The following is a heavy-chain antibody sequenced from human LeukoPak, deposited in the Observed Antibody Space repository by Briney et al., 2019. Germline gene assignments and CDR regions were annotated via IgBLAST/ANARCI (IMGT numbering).Heavy chain of an antibody. Sequence: PGRTVRLFCAASGLTFSSCSMTWVRQARGKGLEWGAAITGDGTRTYYTDFVKGRFTISGDHSQSTLYLQMNSVRADETAIYYCASRPRADMGPLAYWGQGTLVTVST. CDR1: GLTFSSCS. CDR3: ASRPRADMGPLAY. J-gene: IGHJ4*02. CDR2: ITGDGTRT. D-gene: IGHD1-14*01. V-gene: IGHV3-23*01.